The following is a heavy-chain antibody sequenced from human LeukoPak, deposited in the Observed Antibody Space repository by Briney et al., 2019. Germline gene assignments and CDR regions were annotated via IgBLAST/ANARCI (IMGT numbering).Heavy chain of an antibody. CDR2: ISAYSGNT. J-gene: IGHJ6*02. CDR3: ARDPQLEFCSSTSCYGEVDV. D-gene: IGHD2-2*01. CDR1: GYTFTSYG. V-gene: IGHV1-18*01. Sequence: ASVKVSCKASGYTFTSYGISWVRQAPGQGLEWMGWISAYSGNTNYAQKLQGRVTMTTDTSTSTAYMELRSLRSDDTAVYYCARDPQLEFCSSTSCYGEVDVWGQGTTVTVSS.